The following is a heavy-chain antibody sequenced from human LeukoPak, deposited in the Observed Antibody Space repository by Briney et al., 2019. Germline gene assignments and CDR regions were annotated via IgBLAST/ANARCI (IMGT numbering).Heavy chain of an antibody. CDR1: GGSFSGYY. D-gene: IGHD2-15*01. CDR2: INHSGST. J-gene: IGHJ4*02. Sequence: SETLSLTCAVHGGSFSGYYWSWIRQPPGKGLEWIGEINHSGSTNYNPSLKSRVTISVDTSKNQFSLKLSSVTAADTAVYYCARESIDGFDYWGQGTLVTVSS. V-gene: IGHV4-34*01. CDR3: ARESIDGFDY.